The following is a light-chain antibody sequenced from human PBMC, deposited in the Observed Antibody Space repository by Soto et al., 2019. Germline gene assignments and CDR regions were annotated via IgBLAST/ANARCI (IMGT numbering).Light chain of an antibody. Sequence: DIPLTQSPSFLSASVGDRVSITCRASQGIRSFLAWHQQKPGKAPKLLIHGASTLQTGVPSRFSGSGSGTEFTLTISSLQPEDFATYYCQQLYTYPLTFGGGTKVEIK. CDR3: QQLYTYPLT. V-gene: IGKV1-9*01. CDR1: QGIRSF. CDR2: GAS. J-gene: IGKJ4*01.